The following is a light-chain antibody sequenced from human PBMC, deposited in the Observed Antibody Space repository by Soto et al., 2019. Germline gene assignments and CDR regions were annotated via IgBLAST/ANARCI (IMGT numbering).Light chain of an antibody. CDR1: QSVSTNY. Sequence: EIVLTQSPGTLSLSPGDRATLSCRASQSVSTNYLAWYQQKLGQAPRLLIYCASSRSTGIPDRFSGNWSGPDFTLTISRLEPEDFAVYYCHQYGSTPFTFGPGTKVDIK. V-gene: IGKV3-20*01. CDR2: CAS. J-gene: IGKJ3*01. CDR3: HQYGSTPFT.